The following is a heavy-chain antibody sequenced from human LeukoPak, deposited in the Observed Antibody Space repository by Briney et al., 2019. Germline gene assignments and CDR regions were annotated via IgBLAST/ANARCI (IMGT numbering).Heavy chain of an antibody. D-gene: IGHD4-23*01. J-gene: IGHJ4*02. V-gene: IGHV3-73*01. CDR3: TRLTVTQFDY. CDR1: GFTFGDYA. CDR2: IRSKANSYAT. Sequence: PGGSLRLSCTASGFTFGDYAMHWVRQASGKGLEWVGRIRSKANSYATAYAASVKGRFTISRDDSKNTAYLQMNSLKTEDTAVYYCTRLTVTQFDYWGQGTLVTVSS.